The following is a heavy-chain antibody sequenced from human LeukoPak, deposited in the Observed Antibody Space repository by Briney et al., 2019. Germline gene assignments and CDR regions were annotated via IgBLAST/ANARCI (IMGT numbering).Heavy chain of an antibody. Sequence: GGSLRLSCAASGFTFSSYWMHWVRHAPGKGLVWVSRINSDGSSTSYADSVKGRFTISRDNAKNTLYLQMNSLRAEDTAVYYCARDLSSSWPPVYYYYGMDVWGQGTTVTVSS. CDR1: GFTFSSYW. CDR3: ARDLSSSWPPVYYYYGMDV. J-gene: IGHJ6*02. V-gene: IGHV3-74*01. D-gene: IGHD6-13*01. CDR2: INSDGSST.